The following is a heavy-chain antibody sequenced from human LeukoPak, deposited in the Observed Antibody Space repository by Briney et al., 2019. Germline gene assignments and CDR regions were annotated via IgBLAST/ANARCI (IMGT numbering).Heavy chain of an antibody. J-gene: IGHJ4*02. V-gene: IGHV3-21*01. CDR1: GFTFSHYS. D-gene: IGHD3-10*01. Sequence: PGGSLRLSCAASGFTFSHYSMNWVRQAPGKGLEWVSTVSSDSTHINYGESVRGRFTISRDDAKNSLYLQMNSLRAEETAVYYCAIPLGELLDDWGQGTLVTVSS. CDR3: AIPLGELLDD. CDR2: VSSDSTHI.